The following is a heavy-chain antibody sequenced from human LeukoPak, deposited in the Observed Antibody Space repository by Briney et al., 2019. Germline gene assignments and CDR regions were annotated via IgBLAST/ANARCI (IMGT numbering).Heavy chain of an antibody. CDR3: ARHPIHYYGSGTSNY. J-gene: IGHJ4*02. Sequence: PSETLSLTCTVSGYSISSGYYWGWIRQPPGKGLEWIGSIWRSGATYYNPSLKSRVTISVDTSKNQFSLKLSSVTAADTAVYYCARHPIHYYGSGTSNYWGQGTLVTVSS. D-gene: IGHD3-10*01. V-gene: IGHV4-38-2*02. CDR2: IWRSGAT. CDR1: GYSISSGYY.